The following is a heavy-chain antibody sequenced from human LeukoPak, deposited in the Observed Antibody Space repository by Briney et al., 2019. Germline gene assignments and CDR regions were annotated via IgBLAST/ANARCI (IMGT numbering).Heavy chain of an antibody. J-gene: IGHJ6*04. D-gene: IGHD5-12*01. CDR3: ASDIVATMDV. V-gene: IGHV3-21*01. Sequence: GGSLRLSCAASGFTFSSYSMNWVRRAPGKGLEWVSSISSSSSYIYYADSVKGRFTISRDNAKNSLYLQMNSLRAEDTAVYYCASDIVATMDVWGKGTTVTVSS. CDR1: GFTFSSYS. CDR2: ISSSSSYI.